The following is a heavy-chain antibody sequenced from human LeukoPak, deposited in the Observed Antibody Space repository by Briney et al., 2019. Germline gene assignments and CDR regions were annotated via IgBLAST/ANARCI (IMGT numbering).Heavy chain of an antibody. CDR3: AREGAYDILTGYSHGPFDY. V-gene: IGHV1-69*04. Sequence: SVKVSCKASGGTFSSYAISWVRQAPGQGLEWMGRIIPILGIANYAQKFQGRVTITADKSTSTAYMELSSLRSEDTAVYYCAREGAYDILTGYSHGPFDYWGQGTLVTVSS. CDR2: IIPILGIA. D-gene: IGHD3-9*01. J-gene: IGHJ4*02. CDR1: GGTFSSYA.